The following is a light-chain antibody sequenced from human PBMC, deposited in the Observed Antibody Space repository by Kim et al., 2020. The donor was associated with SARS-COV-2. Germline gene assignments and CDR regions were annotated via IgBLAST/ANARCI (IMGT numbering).Light chain of an antibody. CDR3: QQYDSAPQT. V-gene: IGKV3-20*01. CDR1: QSLSSSY. Sequence: LSREKSATHICRASQSLSSSYLDCYQQKPGPAPRLLIYGASIRATGIPDRFSGSGSGTDFSLTISRLEPEDFAVYYCQQYDSAPQTFGQGTKLEI. J-gene: IGKJ2*01. CDR2: GAS.